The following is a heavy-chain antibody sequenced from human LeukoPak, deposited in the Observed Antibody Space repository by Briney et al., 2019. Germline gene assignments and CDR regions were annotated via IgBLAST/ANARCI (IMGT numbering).Heavy chain of an antibody. CDR3: ARERLRKSGFDP. CDR1: GYTFTGYY. J-gene: IGHJ5*02. Sequence: GASVKVSSKASGYTFTGYYMHWVRQAPGQGLEWMGWINPNSGGTNYAQKFQGRVTMTRDTSISTAYMELSRLRSDDTAVYYCARERLRKSGFDPWGQGTLVTVSS. V-gene: IGHV1-2*02. CDR2: INPNSGGT. D-gene: IGHD6-25*01.